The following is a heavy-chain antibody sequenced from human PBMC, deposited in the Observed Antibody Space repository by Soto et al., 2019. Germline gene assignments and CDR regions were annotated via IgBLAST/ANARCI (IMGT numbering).Heavy chain of an antibody. D-gene: IGHD3-3*01. CDR3: ASIYYDFWSGYYGGDAFDI. CDR1: GYTFTSYD. J-gene: IGHJ3*02. CDR2: MNPNSGNT. Sequence: ASVKVSCKASGYTFTSYDINWVRQATGQGLEWMGWMNPNSGNTGYAQKFQGRVTMTRNTSISTAYMELSSLRSEDTAVYYCASIYYDFWSGYYGGDAFDIWGQGTMVTVSS. V-gene: IGHV1-8*01.